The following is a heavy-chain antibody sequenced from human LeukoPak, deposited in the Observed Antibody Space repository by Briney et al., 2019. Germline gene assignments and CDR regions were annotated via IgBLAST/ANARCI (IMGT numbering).Heavy chain of an antibody. D-gene: IGHD1-1*01. Sequence: GESLKISCKASGYSFTTYWIGWVRQMPGKGLECMGIIYPGDSDTRYSPSFQGQVTISADKSISTAYLQWGSLKASDTAMYYCARHETGPYFDYWGQGTLVTVSS. V-gene: IGHV5-51*01. CDR3: ARHETGPYFDY. CDR2: IYPGDSDT. J-gene: IGHJ4*02. CDR1: GYSFTTYW.